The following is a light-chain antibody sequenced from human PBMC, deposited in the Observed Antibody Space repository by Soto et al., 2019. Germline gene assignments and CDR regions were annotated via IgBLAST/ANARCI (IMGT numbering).Light chain of an antibody. Sequence: QLVLTQSPSASASLGASVRLTCTLSSGHTTYAIAWHQQQPEKGPRFLMKLNNDGSHNKGDGIPNRFSGSTSGAERYLTISNLQSEDEAYYYCQSWGSGIVVFGGGTKVTVL. V-gene: IGLV4-69*01. CDR2: LNNDGSH. J-gene: IGLJ3*02. CDR1: SGHTTYA. CDR3: QSWGSGIVV.